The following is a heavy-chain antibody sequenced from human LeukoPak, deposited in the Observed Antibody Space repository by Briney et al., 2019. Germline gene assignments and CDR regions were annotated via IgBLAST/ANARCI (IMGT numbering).Heavy chain of an antibody. Sequence: SGTLSLTCAVYGGSFSGYYWSWIRQPPGKGLEWIGEINHSGSTNYNPSLKSRVTISVDTSKNQFSLKLSSVTAADTAVYYCARRGYVWGSYRVLDYWGQGTLVTVSS. CDR2: INHSGST. V-gene: IGHV4-34*01. J-gene: IGHJ4*02. CDR1: GGSFSGYY. CDR3: ARRGYVWGSYRVLDY. D-gene: IGHD3-16*02.